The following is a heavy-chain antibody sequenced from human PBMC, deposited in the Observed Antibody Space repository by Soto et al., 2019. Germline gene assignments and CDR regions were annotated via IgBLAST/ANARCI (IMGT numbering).Heavy chain of an antibody. Sequence: SETLSLTCTVTGGSISDYYWSWIRQPPGKGLEWIGHIYYSGNTNYNPSLQGRVTISVDTSTNQFSLKLTSVSAADPAMYYCAGPHPSNFHNWLDPWGQEPW. V-gene: IGHV4-59*01. CDR3: AGPHPSNFHNWLDP. J-gene: IGHJ5*02. CDR1: GGSISDYY. CDR2: IYYSGNT.